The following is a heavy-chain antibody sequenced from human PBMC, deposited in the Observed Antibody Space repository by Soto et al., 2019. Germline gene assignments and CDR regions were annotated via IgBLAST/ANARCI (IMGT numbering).Heavy chain of an antibody. J-gene: IGHJ6*02. CDR1: GGTFSSYA. CDR3: ARDVAAAGTGIRDYSYGMDV. D-gene: IGHD6-13*01. CDR2: IIPIFGTA. V-gene: IGHV1-69*13. Sequence: SVKVSCKASGGTFSSYAIGWGRQAPGQGLEWMGGIIPIFGTANYAQKFQGRVTITADESTSTAYMELSSLRSEDTAVYYCARDVAAAGTGIRDYSYGMDVWGQGTTVTVSS.